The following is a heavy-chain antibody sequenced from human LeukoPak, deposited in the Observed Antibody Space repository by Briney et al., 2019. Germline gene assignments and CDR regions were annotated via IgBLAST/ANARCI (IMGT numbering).Heavy chain of an antibody. CDR3: ARDQEQWLVPGPIDY. V-gene: IGHV3-30*14. J-gene: IGHJ4*02. Sequence: PGGSLRLSCAASGFTFSSYAMHWVRQAPGKGLEWVAVISYDGSNKNSADSVKGRFTISRDNSKNTLYLLMNSLRAEDTAVYYCARDQEQWLVPGPIDYWGQGTLVTVSS. D-gene: IGHD6-19*01. CDR1: GFTFSSYA. CDR2: ISYDGSNK.